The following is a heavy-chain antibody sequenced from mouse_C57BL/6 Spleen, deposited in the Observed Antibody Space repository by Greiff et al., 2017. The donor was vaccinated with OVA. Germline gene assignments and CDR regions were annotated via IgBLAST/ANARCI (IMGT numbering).Heavy chain of an antibody. Sequence: EVKLVESGPGLVKPSQSLSLTCSVTGYSITSGYYWNWIRQFPGNKLEWMGYISYDGSNNYNPSLKNRISITRDTSKNQFFLKLNSVTTEDTATYYCARSNSNGAMDYWGQGTSVTVSS. CDR3: ARSNSNGAMDY. CDR1: GYSITSGYY. J-gene: IGHJ4*01. CDR2: ISYDGSN. V-gene: IGHV3-6*01. D-gene: IGHD2-5*01.